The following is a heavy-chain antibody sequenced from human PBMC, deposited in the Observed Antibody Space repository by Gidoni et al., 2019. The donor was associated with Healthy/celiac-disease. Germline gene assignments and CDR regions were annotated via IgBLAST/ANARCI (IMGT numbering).Heavy chain of an antibody. CDR3: AKSVGISIAGPARGVDY. CDR2: ISGSGGST. D-gene: IGHD6-13*01. V-gene: IGHV3-23*01. CDR1: GFTFSSYA. J-gene: IGHJ4*02. Sequence: EVQLLESGGGLVQPGGSLRLSCAASGFTFSSYAMSWVRQAPGKGLEWVSAISGSGGSTYYADSVKGRFTISRDNSKNTLYLQMNSLRAEDTAVYYCAKSVGISIAGPARGVDYWGQGTLVTVSS.